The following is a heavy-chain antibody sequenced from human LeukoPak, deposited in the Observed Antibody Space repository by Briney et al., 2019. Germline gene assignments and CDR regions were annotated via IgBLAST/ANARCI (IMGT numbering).Heavy chain of an antibody. Sequence: SETLSLTCTVSGGSISSYYWSWIRQPPGKGLEWIGYIYYSGSTNYNPSLKSRVTISVDTSKNQFSLKLSSVTAVDTAVYYCARIANLDYFDYWGQGTLVTVSS. D-gene: IGHD2-21*01. CDR1: GGSISSYY. CDR3: ARIANLDYFDY. CDR2: IYYSGST. J-gene: IGHJ4*02. V-gene: IGHV4-59*12.